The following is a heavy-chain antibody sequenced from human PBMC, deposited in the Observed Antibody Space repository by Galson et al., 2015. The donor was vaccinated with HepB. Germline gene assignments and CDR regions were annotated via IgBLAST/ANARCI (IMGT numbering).Heavy chain of an antibody. D-gene: IGHD2-2*01. CDR2: INAGNGNT. J-gene: IGHJ6*02. Sequence: SVKVSCKASGYTFTSYAMHWVRQAPGQRLEWMGWINAGNGNTKYSQKFQGRVTITRDTSASTAYTELSSLRSEDTAVYYCARDGWWDIVVVPAATVPFPGYYGMDVWGQGTTVTVSS. CDR3: ARDGWWDIVVVPAATVPFPGYYGMDV. CDR1: GYTFTSYA. V-gene: IGHV1-3*01.